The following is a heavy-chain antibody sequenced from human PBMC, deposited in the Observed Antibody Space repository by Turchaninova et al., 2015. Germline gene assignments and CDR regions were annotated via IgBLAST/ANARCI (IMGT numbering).Heavy chain of an antibody. CDR3: ARDGDSVXVEFXX. CDR2: IYPTSCGT. CDR1: GYTFTGYS. V-gene: IGHV1-2*02. D-gene: IGHD3-10*01. Sequence: QVQLVQSGAEEKEPGASVKVSCTASGYTFTGYSMYLFGRAPGQGFEVLGWIYPTSCGTNYXXRFXXXVPXXRETXISTLXXELXGXRADDTAXXXCARDGDSVXVEFXXWGQGTLVTXSS. J-gene: IGHJ4*02.